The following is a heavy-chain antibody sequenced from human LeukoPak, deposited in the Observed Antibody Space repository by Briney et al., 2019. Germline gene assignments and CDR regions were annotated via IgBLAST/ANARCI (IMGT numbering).Heavy chain of an antibody. CDR3: ARGPDCSSTSCYPSGPLDY. CDR1: GFTFSSYA. J-gene: IGHJ4*02. CDR2: ISYDGSNK. Sequence: GGSLRLSCAASGFTFSSYAMHWVRQAPGKGLEWVAVISYDGSNKYYADSVKGRFTISRDNSKNTLYLQMNSLRAEDTAVYYCARGPDCSSTSCYPSGPLDYWGQGTLVTVSS. D-gene: IGHD2-2*01. V-gene: IGHV3-30-3*01.